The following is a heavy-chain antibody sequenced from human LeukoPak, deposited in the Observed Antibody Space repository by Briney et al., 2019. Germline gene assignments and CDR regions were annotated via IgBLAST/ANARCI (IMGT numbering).Heavy chain of an antibody. CDR3: AKESVNYYDSNRGAFDI. Sequence: GGSLRLSCAASGFTFSSYAMSWVRQAPGKGLEWVSAISGSGGSTYYADSVKGRFTISRDNSKNTLYLQMNSLRAEDTAVYYCAKESVNYYDSNRGAFDIWGQGTMVTVSS. J-gene: IGHJ3*02. D-gene: IGHD3-22*01. CDR1: GFTFSSYA. V-gene: IGHV3-23*01. CDR2: ISGSGGST.